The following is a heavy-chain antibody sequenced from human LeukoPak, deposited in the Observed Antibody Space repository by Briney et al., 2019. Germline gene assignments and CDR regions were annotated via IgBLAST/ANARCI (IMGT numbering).Heavy chain of an antibody. CDR2: IYYSGST. CDR3: ARDAGYFDWLSVFDY. V-gene: IGHV4-30-4*01. Sequence: SETLSLTCTVSGGSISSGDYYWSWIRQPPGKGLEWIGYIYYSGSTYYNPSLKSRVTISVDTSKNQFSLKLSSVTAADTAVYYCARDAGYFDWLSVFDYWGQGTLVTVSS. J-gene: IGHJ4*02. CDR1: GGSISSGDYY. D-gene: IGHD3-9*01.